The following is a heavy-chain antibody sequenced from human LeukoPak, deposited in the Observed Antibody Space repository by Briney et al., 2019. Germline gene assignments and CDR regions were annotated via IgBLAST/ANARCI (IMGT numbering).Heavy chain of an antibody. Sequence: GGSLRLSCVTSGFTFRIYWMNWVRQAPGKGLEWVANIKPDGNEQYYVDSVKGRFTISRDNAKNSLYLQMNSLGAEDTAVYYCARSAYYNGRGNYYDYWGQGTLVTVSS. CDR1: GFTFRIYW. CDR3: ARSAYYNGRGNYYDY. V-gene: IGHV3-7*01. CDR2: IKPDGNEQ. J-gene: IGHJ4*02. D-gene: IGHD3-22*01.